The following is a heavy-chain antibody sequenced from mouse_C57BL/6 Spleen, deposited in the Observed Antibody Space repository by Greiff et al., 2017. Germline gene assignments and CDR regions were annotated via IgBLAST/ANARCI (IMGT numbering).Heavy chain of an antibody. CDR1: GYAFSSYW. D-gene: IGHD4-1*01. V-gene: IGHV1-80*01. Sequence: QVQLQQSGAELVKPGASVTISCKASGYAFSSYWMNWVKQRPGKGLEWIGQIYTGDGDTNYNGKFKGKATLAADKSSSPAYMQLSSLTSEDSAVYFWARGSELGPDYWGQGTTLTVSS. CDR3: ARGSELGPDY. CDR2: IYTGDGDT. J-gene: IGHJ2*01.